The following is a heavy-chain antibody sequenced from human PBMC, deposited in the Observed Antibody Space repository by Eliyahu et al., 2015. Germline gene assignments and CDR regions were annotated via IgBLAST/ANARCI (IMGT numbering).Heavy chain of an antibody. Sequence: QVKLEESGGGVVQPGGSLRLSXAASGFTXKSYAMHWVRQAPGEGLXWLAVTSYDGSIQYYADSVKGRLTISRENSRSTVYLRMSSLGVEDTAVYYCARSGGIRGSRGLGMDVWGQGTTVTVSS. CDR3: ARSGGIRGSRGLGMDV. V-gene: IGHV3-30*15. CDR1: GFTXKSYA. J-gene: IGHJ6*02. CDR2: TSYDGSIQ. D-gene: IGHD3-10*01.